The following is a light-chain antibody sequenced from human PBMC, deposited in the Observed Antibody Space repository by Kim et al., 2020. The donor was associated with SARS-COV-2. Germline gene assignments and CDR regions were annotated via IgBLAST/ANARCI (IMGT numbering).Light chain of an antibody. V-gene: IGKV3-20*01. CDR2: GAS. J-gene: IGKJ4*01. Sequence: SPGERGTLSCRASQSVTSNYLAWYQQKPGQAPRLLIYGASNRATGIPDRFSGSGSGTDFTLTISRLEPEDFAVYYCQQYSSSPLTFGRGTKVDIK. CDR1: QSVTSNY. CDR3: QQYSSSPLT.